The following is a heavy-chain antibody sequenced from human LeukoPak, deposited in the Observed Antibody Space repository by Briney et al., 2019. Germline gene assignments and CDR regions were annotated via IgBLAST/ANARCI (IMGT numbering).Heavy chain of an antibody. J-gene: IGHJ5*02. CDR1: GFIVNDYH. Sequence: PGGSLRLSCAASGFIVNDYHMTWVRQAPGKGLEWVSYISSSGSTRYYADSVEGRFTVSRDNAKNSLYLQMNSLRAEDTAVYYCARDPVNCGGDCYQAWGQGTLVTVSS. D-gene: IGHD2-21*02. CDR2: ISSSGSTR. CDR3: ARDPVNCGGDCYQA. V-gene: IGHV3-11*04.